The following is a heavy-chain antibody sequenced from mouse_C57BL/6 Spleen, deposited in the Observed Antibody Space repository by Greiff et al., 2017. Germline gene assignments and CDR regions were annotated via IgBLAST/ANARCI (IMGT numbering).Heavy chain of an antibody. D-gene: IGHD2-3*01. CDR3: ARDGCYSMDY. V-gene: IGHV1-52*01. CDR1: GYTFTSYW. J-gene: IGHJ4*01. Sequence: QVQLQQPGAELVRPGSSVKLSCKASGYTFTSYWMHWVKQRPIQGLEWIGNIDPSDSDTHYNQKFKDKATLTVDKSSSTAYMPLSSLTSEDSAVFYCARDGCYSMDYWGQGTSVTVSS. CDR2: IDPSDSDT.